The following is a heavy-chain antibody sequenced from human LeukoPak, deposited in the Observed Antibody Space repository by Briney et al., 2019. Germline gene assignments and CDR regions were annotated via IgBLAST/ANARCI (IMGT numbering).Heavy chain of an antibody. CDR3: AKDGRYSSSWYHYYYGMDV. V-gene: IGHV3-30-3*01. J-gene: IGHJ6*02. Sequence: PGGSLRLSCAASGFTFSSYAMHWVRQAPGKGLEWVAVISYDGSNKYYADSVKGRFTISRDNSKNTLYLQMNSLRAEDTAVYYCAKDGRYSSSWYHYYYGMDVWGQGTTVTVSS. CDR1: GFTFSSYA. CDR2: ISYDGSNK. D-gene: IGHD6-13*01.